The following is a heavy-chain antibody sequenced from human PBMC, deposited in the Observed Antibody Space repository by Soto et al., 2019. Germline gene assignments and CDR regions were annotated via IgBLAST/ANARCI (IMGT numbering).Heavy chain of an antibody. V-gene: IGHV1-69*13. CDR1: GGTFSSYA. D-gene: IGHD3-22*01. J-gene: IGHJ3*02. CDR3: AREVGSDYYDSSGYYLRPWAFDI. Sequence: GASVKVSCKASGGTFSSYAISWARQAPGQGLEWMGGIIPIFGTANYAQKFQGRVTITADESTSTAYMELGSLRSEDTAVYYCAREVGSDYYDSSGYYLRPWAFDIWGQGTMVTVSS. CDR2: IIPIFGTA.